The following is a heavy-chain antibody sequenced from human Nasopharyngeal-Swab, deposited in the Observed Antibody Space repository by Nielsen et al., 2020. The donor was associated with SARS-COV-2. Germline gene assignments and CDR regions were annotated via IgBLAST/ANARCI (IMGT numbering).Heavy chain of an antibody. CDR3: ARGLSGIVPAPILGLGPYYYYYDMDV. CDR2: INHSGST. D-gene: IGHD2-2*01. V-gene: IGHV4-34*01. Sequence: WIRQPPGKGPEWIAEINHSGSTNYNPSLKSRVTLSVDTSMNQVSLEVSSVTAADTAVYYCARGLSGIVPAPILGLGPYYYYYDMDVWGKGTTVTVSS. J-gene: IGHJ6*03.